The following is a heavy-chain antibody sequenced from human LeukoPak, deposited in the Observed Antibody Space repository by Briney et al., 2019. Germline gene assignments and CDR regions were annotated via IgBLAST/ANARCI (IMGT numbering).Heavy chain of an antibody. CDR2: IYYSGST. Sequence: MTSETLSLTCTVSGGSISSYYWSWIRQPPGRGLEWIGYIYYSGSTNYNPSLKSRVTISVDTSKNQFSLKLSSVTAADTAVYYCARCASGYLFDYWGQGTLVTVSS. CDR1: GGSISSYY. CDR3: ARCASGYLFDY. D-gene: IGHD3-22*01. V-gene: IGHV4-59*08. J-gene: IGHJ4*02.